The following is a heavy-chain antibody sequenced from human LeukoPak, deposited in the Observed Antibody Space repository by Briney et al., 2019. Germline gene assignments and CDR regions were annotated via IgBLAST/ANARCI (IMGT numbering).Heavy chain of an antibody. CDR1: GGSTSSGGYY. Sequence: SSETLSLTCTVSGGSTSSGGYYWSWIRQHPEKGLEWIGYIYYTGSTFYNPSLKSRVIISVDTSKNQFSLRLSSVTVADTAVYYCASSEATTTPPPYGMDVWGQGTTVTVSS. D-gene: IGHD5-12*01. CDR2: IYYTGST. J-gene: IGHJ6*02. CDR3: ASSEATTTPPPYGMDV. V-gene: IGHV4-31*03.